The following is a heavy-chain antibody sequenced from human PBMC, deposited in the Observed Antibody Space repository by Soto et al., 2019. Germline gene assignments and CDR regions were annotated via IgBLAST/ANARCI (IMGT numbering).Heavy chain of an antibody. CDR1: GFTFSTYA. Sequence: GGSLRLSCAASGFTFSTYAMSWVRQAPGKGLEWVSAISGSGGSTSYADSVKGRFTISRDNSKNTLYLQTNGLRAEDTALYYCAKPKDSSGYSNFDYWGQGTLVTVSS. CDR2: ISGSGGST. J-gene: IGHJ4*02. CDR3: AKPKDSSGYSNFDY. D-gene: IGHD3-22*01. V-gene: IGHV3-23*01.